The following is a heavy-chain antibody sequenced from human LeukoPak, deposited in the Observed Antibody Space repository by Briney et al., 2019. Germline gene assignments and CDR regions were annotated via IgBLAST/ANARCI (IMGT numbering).Heavy chain of an antibody. CDR1: GYTFTSYG. V-gene: IGHV1-18*01. CDR3: ARDHPTRYNWFDP. Sequence: GASVKVSCKASGYTFTSYGISWVRQAPGLGLEWMGWISAYNDNTNYAQKLQGRVTMTTDTSTSTAYMELRSLRSDDTAVYYCARDHPTRYNWFDPWGQGTLVTVSS. J-gene: IGHJ5*02. CDR2: ISAYNDNT.